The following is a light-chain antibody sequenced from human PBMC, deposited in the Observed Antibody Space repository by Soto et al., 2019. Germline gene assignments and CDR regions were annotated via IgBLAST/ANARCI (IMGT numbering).Light chain of an antibody. J-gene: IGKJ2*01. CDR3: QQSYSFPPT. Sequence: DVPMTQSPSSLSASVGDRVTITCRASQRIRTSLNWYQQKPGKAPKFLIYDASSLQSEVPSRFSGSGSGTDFTLTISNLQPEDFATYYCQQSYSFPPTFGQGTKLEI. V-gene: IGKV1-39*01. CDR1: QRIRTS. CDR2: DAS.